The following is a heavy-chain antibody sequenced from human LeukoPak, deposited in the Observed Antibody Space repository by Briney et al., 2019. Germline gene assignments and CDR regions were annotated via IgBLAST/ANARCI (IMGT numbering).Heavy chain of an antibody. V-gene: IGHV3-30*03. D-gene: IGHD5-24*01. CDR2: ISYDGSNK. CDR1: GFTFSSYG. J-gene: IGHJ4*02. CDR3: APEGDGYILFDY. Sequence: HAGGSLRLSCAAPGFTFSSYGMRWVRQAPGKGLEWVAVISYDGSNKYYADSVKGRFAISRDNSKNTLYLQMNSLRVEDTAVYYCAPEGDGYILFDYWGQGTLVTVSS.